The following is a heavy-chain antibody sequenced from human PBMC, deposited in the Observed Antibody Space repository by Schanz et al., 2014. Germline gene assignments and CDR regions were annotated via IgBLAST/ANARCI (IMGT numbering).Heavy chain of an antibody. CDR3: ARDGEAAAGCDY. CDR2: INPSGGST. V-gene: IGHV1-46*03. J-gene: IGHJ4*02. Sequence: QLMQSGSEVRKPGASVKVSCKASGYIFGSHGMTWVRQAPGQGLEWMGIINPSGGSTSYAQKFQGRVTMTRDTSTSTVYMELSSLRSEDTAVYYCARDGEAAAGCDYWGQGPLVTVSS. CDR1: GYIFGSHG. D-gene: IGHD6-13*01.